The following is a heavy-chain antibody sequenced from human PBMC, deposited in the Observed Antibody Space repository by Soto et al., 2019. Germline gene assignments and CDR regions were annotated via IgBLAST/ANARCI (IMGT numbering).Heavy chain of an antibody. CDR1: GGSISSGDYY. CDR2: IYYSGST. Sequence: PSETLSLTCTVSGGSISSGDYYWSWIRQPPGKGLEWIGYIYYSGSTYYNPSLKSRVTISVDTSKNQFSLKLSSVTAADTAVYYCARRSPPRAYNDIDVWGQGTTVTVSS. V-gene: IGHV4-30-4*02. CDR3: ARRSPPRAYNDIDV. J-gene: IGHJ6*02.